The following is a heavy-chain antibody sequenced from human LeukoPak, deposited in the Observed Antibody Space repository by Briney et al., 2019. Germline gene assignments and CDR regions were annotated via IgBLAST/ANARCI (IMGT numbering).Heavy chain of an antibody. CDR3: VRQAGVY. V-gene: IGHV3-7*01. Sequence: GGSLRLSCAASGFTFSDYWMTWVRQAPGKGLELVANIKKDGSGKNYVDSVEGRFTISRDNTKNSLYLQMNSLRVEDTGVYYCVRQAGVYWGQGTLVTVSS. J-gene: IGHJ4*02. CDR2: IKKDGSGK. D-gene: IGHD6-19*01. CDR1: GFTFSDYW.